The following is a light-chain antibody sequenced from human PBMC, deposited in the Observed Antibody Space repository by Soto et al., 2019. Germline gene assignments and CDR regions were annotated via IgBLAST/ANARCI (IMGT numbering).Light chain of an antibody. V-gene: IGLV2-14*01. J-gene: IGLJ1*01. Sequence: QSVLTQPASVSGSPGQSITISCTGTSSDIGAYNYVSWYQQNPGKAPKLMIYEVTKRPSGVSNRFSGSKSGNTASLTIFGLQAEDEADYYCSSYTSSSTPYVFGTGTKVTVL. CDR3: SSYTSSSTPYV. CDR1: SSDIGAYNY. CDR2: EVT.